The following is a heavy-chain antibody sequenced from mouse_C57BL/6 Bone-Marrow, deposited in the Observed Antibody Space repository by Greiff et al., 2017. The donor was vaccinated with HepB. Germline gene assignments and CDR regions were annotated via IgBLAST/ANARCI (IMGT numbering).Heavy chain of an antibody. Sequence: VQLQQSGPGLVQPSQSLSITCTVSGFSFTSYGVHWVRQSPGKGLEWLGVIWRGGSTDYNAAFMSRLSITKDNSKSQVFFKMNSLQADDTAIYYCASHYYGSSYVRYFDVWGTGTTVTVSS. CDR1: GFSFTSYG. D-gene: IGHD1-1*01. CDR3: ASHYYGSSYVRYFDV. J-gene: IGHJ1*03. CDR2: IWRGGST. V-gene: IGHV2-5*01.